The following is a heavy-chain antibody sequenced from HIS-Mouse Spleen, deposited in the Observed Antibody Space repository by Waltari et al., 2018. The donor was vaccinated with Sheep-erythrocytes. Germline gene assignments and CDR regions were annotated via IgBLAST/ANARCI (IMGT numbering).Heavy chain of an antibody. CDR1: GFTFSSYS. CDR2: ISSSSSYI. V-gene: IGHV3-21*01. Sequence: EVQLVESGGGLVKPWGSLRLSCSASGFTFSSYSMNWVRQAPGKGLGWVSSISSSSSYIYYADSVKGRFTSSRDNAKNSLYLQMNSLRAEDTAVYYCARDPWAAAVTGDYWGQGTLVTVSS. D-gene: IGHD6-13*01. J-gene: IGHJ4*02. CDR3: ARDPWAAAVTGDY.